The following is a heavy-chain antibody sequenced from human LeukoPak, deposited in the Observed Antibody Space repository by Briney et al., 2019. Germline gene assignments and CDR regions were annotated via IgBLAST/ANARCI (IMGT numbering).Heavy chain of an antibody. Sequence: GGSLRLSCAASGFSVSSNYMSWVRQAPGKGLEWVSVIYSSGNTYDADSVKGRFTISRDNSKNTLYLQLNSLRAEDTAVYYCARDLSNYYGMDVWGQGTTVTVSS. V-gene: IGHV3-66*01. CDR2: IYSSGNT. D-gene: IGHD2/OR15-2a*01. J-gene: IGHJ6*02. CDR3: ARDLSNYYGMDV. CDR1: GFSVSSNY.